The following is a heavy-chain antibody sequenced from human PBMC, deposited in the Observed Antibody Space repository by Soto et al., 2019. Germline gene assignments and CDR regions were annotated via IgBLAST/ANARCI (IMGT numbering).Heavy chain of an antibody. CDR3: ARHLLRYSSSSTDRGYYYMDV. J-gene: IGHJ6*03. D-gene: IGHD6-6*01. Sequence: GESLKISCKGSGYSFTSYWIGWVRQMPGKGLEWMGIIYPGDSDTRYSPSFQGQVTISADKSISTAYLQWSSLKASDTAMYYCARHLLRYSSSSTDRGYYYMDVWGKGTTVTVSS. V-gene: IGHV5-51*01. CDR1: GYSFTSYW. CDR2: IYPGDSDT.